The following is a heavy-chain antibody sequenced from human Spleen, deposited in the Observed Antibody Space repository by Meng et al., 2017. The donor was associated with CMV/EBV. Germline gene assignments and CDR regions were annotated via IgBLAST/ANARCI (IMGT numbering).Heavy chain of an antibody. V-gene: IGHV4-4*02. CDR1: GGSISSSNL. D-gene: IGHD2-21*02. Sequence: QVQLQESGPGLVKPSGTLSLTCAVSGGSISSSNLWTWVRQVPGKGLEWIGEIYHSGSTNYNPSLKSRVTISVDKFKNQFPLKLGSVTAADTAVYYCARIERRRILKYCGSDCSTTDYWGQGTLVTVSS. J-gene: IGHJ4*02. CDR3: ARIERRRILKYCGSDCSTTDY. CDR2: IYHSGST.